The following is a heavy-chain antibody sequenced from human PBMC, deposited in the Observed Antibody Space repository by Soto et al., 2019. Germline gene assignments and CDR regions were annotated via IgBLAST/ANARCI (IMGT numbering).Heavy chain of an antibody. V-gene: IGHV2-5*02. CDR2: IYWDDDK. Sequence: QITLKESGPTLVKPRQTLTLTCTFSGFSLTTSAVGVGWIRQPPGKALEWLALIYWDDDKRYSPSLKSRLTITKDTSKNQVVLTMTNMDPVDTATYYCAHRGVFKNWFDPWGQGTLVTVSS. D-gene: IGHD3-10*01. J-gene: IGHJ5*02. CDR1: GFSLTTSAVG. CDR3: AHRGVFKNWFDP.